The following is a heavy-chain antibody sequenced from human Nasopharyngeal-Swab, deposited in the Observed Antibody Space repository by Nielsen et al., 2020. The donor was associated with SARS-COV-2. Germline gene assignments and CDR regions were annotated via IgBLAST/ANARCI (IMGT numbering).Heavy chain of an antibody. J-gene: IGHJ6*04. V-gene: IGHV3-43*01. CDR2: ISWDGGST. D-gene: IGHD6-6*01. Sequence: GGSLRLSWAASGFTFDDYTMHWVRQAPGKGLEWVSLISWDGGSTYYADSVKGRFTISRDNSKNSLYLQMNSLRTEDTALYYCASMRTMDVWGKGTTVTVSS. CDR1: GFTFDDYT. CDR3: ASMRTMDV.